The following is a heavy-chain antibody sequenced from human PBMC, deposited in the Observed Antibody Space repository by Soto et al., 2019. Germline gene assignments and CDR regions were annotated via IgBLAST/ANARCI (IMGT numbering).Heavy chain of an antibody. Sequence: GGSLRLSCAASGFTFSSYWMHWVRQAPGKGLVWVSRINSDGSSTSYADSVKGRFTISRDNAKNTLYLQMNSLRAEDTAVYYCARDPGYSYGYHYFDYWGQGTLVTVSS. D-gene: IGHD5-18*01. CDR2: INSDGSST. V-gene: IGHV3-74*01. J-gene: IGHJ4*02. CDR1: GFTFSSYW. CDR3: ARDPGYSYGYHYFDY.